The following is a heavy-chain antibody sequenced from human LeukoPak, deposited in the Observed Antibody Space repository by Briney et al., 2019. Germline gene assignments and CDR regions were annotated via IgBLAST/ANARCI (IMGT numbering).Heavy chain of an antibody. J-gene: IGHJ1*01. CDR2: FDPEDGET. Sequence: VASAKVSCKVSGYTLTELSMHWVRQAPGKGLEWMGGFDPEDGETIYAQKFQGRVTMTEDTSTDTAYMELSSLRSEDTAVYYCATDLVGATTTRGVEYFQHWGQGTLVTVSS. CDR1: GYTLTELS. D-gene: IGHD1-26*01. V-gene: IGHV1-24*01. CDR3: ATDLVGATTTRGVEYFQH.